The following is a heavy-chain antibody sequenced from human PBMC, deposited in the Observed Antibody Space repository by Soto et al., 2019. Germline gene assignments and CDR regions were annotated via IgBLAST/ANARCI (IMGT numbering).Heavy chain of an antibody. Sequence: QVQLVQSGAEVKKPGASVKVSCKASGYTFTSYYMHWVRQAPGQGLEWMGIINPSGGSTSYAQKFQGRVTMTRETSTSTVYMELSSLRSEDTAVYYCARDPSYYYDSSGYTNWFDPWGQGTLVTVSS. V-gene: IGHV1-46*01. CDR1: GYTFTSYY. J-gene: IGHJ5*02. D-gene: IGHD3-22*01. CDR2: INPSGGST. CDR3: ARDPSYYYDSSGYTNWFDP.